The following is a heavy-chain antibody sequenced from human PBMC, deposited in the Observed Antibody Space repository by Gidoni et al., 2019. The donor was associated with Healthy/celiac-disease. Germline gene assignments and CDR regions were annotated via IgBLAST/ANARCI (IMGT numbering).Heavy chain of an antibody. V-gene: IGHV1-69*04. CDR2: IIPILGIA. CDR1: GGTFSSYA. D-gene: IGHD3-22*01. Sequence: QVQLVQSGAEVRKPGSSGKVSCKASGGTFSSYAISWVRQAPGQGLEWMGRIIPILGIANYAQKFQGRVTITADKSTSTAYMELSSLRSEDTAVYYCAKGSRSSGYPFDYWGQGTLVTVSS. J-gene: IGHJ4*02. CDR3: AKGSRSSGYPFDY.